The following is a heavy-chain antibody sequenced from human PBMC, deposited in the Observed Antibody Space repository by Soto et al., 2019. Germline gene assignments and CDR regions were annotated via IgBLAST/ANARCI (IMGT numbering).Heavy chain of an antibody. CDR2: ISGSGGST. J-gene: IGHJ6*02. CDR1: GFTFSSYA. D-gene: IGHD3-3*01. Sequence: GGSLRLSCAASGFTFSSYAMSWVRQAPGKGLEWVSAISGSGGSTYYADSVKGRFTISRDNSKNTLYLQMNSLRAEDTAVYYCAKDQHDFWSGYYYYYYGMDVWGQGTTVTVSS. V-gene: IGHV3-23*01. CDR3: AKDQHDFWSGYYYYYYGMDV.